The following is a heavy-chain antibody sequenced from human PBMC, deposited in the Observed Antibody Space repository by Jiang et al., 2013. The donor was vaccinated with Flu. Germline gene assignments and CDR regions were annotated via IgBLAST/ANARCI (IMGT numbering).Heavy chain of an antibody. D-gene: IGHD2-21*01. J-gene: IGHJ6*03. V-gene: IGHV4-34*12. CDR1: GDSLSGHY. Sequence: LLKPSETLSLTCVVFGDSLSGHYWSWVRQTPGKGLEWIGEIFRGGGTHYHPSFKSRVTISMDASVNQLSLKLTSVTAADTAAYYCAKVGHSAYYYMDVWGNGTTVTVSS. CDR2: IFRGGGT. CDR3: AKVGHSAYYYMDV.